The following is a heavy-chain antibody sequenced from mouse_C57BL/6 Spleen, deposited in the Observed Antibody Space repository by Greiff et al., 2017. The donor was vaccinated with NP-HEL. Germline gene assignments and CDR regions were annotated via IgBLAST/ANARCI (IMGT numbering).Heavy chain of an antibody. J-gene: IGHJ3*01. CDR1: GYTFTDYE. V-gene: IGHV1-15*01. CDR3: TRRARDGGFAY. CDR2: IDPETGGT. D-gene: IGHD3-1*01. Sequence: VQLQQSGAELVRPGASVTLSCKASGYTFTDYEMHWVKQTPVHGLEWIGAIDPETGGTAYNQKFKGKAILTADKSSSTAYMELRSLTSEDSAVYYCTRRARDGGFAYWGQGTLVTVSA.